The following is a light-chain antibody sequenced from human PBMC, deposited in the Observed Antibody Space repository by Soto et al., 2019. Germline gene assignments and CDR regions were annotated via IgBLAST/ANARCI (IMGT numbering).Light chain of an antibody. CDR2: GAS. Sequence: EIAMTQSPATLSVSPGGRATLSCRASQSVSSYLAWYQQRPGQPPRLLIYGASTRATGIPATFSGSGSGTELSLAFSRLEAEDFAVYYCQQDNTWTPMYTFGQGTKLAIK. V-gene: IGKV3-15*01. CDR1: QSVSSY. CDR3: QQDNTWTPMYT. J-gene: IGKJ2*01.